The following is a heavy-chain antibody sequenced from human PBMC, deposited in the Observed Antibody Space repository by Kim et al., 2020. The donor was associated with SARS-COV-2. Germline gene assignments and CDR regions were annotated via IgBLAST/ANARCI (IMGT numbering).Heavy chain of an antibody. D-gene: IGHD2-2*02. CDR2: INSYNGNT. CDR1: GYTFINYG. V-gene: IGHV1-18*01. J-gene: IGHJ4*02. Sequence: ASVKVSCKASGYTFINYGITWVRQAPGQGLEWMGWINSYNGNTYYAQKFQGRVTMTTDTSTTTANMELRSLISDDTAVYYCARGPFCSSTNCYIWETFDFWGQGTRVTVSS. CDR3: ARGPFCSSTNCYIWETFDF.